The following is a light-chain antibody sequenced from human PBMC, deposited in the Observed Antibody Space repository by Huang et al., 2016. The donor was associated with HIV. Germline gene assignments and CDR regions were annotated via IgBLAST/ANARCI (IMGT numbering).Light chain of an antibody. Sequence: DIVMTQSPDSLTVSLGERATIKVRSSQSVLYSSNSQNYLAWVQQKPGRAPRLLIDWASARESGVPDRFSGSGSGTDFTLTIDRLEAEDAAIYYCQQYYRLPQTFGQGTRVEIK. J-gene: IGKJ1*01. CDR2: WAS. CDR3: QQYYRLPQT. V-gene: IGKV4-1*01. CDR1: QSVLYSSNSQNY.